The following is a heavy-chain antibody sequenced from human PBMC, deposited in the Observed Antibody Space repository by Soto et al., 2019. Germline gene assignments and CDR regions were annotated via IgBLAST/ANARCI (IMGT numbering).Heavy chain of an antibody. Sequence: AEALSVTCTFSVGSISSSSYSWGWIRQPPGKGLEWIGSIYYSGSTYYNPSLKSRVTISVDTSKNQFSLKLSSVTAADTAVYYCARLVRYCSGGSRYGFDYWGQGTLVTVSS. J-gene: IGHJ4*02. D-gene: IGHD2-15*01. CDR1: VGSISSSSYS. V-gene: IGHV4-39*01. CDR2: IYYSGST. CDR3: ARLVRYCSGGSRYGFDY.